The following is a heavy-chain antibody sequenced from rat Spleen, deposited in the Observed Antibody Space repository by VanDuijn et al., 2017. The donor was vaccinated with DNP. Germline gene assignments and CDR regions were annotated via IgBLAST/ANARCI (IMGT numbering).Heavy chain of an antibody. Sequence: EVQLVETGGGLVQPGWSLKVSCVASGLTFSNSWMCWIRQAPGKGLEWVASINTDGSRTYYPDSVKGRFTISRDNAENTLYLQMNSLRYEDMATYYCARGILRLHAMDAWGQGTSVTVSS. CDR2: INTDGSRT. J-gene: IGHJ4*01. CDR3: ARGILRLHAMDA. V-gene: IGHV5-58*01. CDR1: GLTFSNSW. D-gene: IGHD1-6*01.